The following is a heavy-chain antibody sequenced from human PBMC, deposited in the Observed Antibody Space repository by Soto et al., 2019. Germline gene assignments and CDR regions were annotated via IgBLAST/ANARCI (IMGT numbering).Heavy chain of an antibody. J-gene: IGHJ4*02. V-gene: IGHV3-11*01. D-gene: IGHD3-22*01. Sequence: QVQLVESGGGLVKPGGSLRLSCAASGFTFTDYYMSWIRRAPGKGLEWVSYISSGGSTIYYADSVKGRFTISRDNAKNSLYLQMNSLRAEETAVYYCARSHLYYDSSGYPDYWGQGTLVTVSS. CDR1: GFTFTDYY. CDR2: ISSGGSTI. CDR3: ARSHLYYDSSGYPDY.